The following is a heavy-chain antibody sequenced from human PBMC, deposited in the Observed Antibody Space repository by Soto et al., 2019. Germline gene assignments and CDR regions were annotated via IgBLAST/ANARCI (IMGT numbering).Heavy chain of an antibody. J-gene: IGHJ6*02. CDR2: IYPGDSDT. Sequence: GESLKISCKGSGDSFTSYCIGWVRQMPGKGLEWMGIIYPGDSDTRYSPSFQGQVTISADKSISTAYLQWSSLKASDTAMYYCARHKRGSSWGSIYYYYYGMDVWGQGTTVTVSS. CDR1: GDSFTSYC. V-gene: IGHV5-51*01. D-gene: IGHD6-13*01. CDR3: ARHKRGSSWGSIYYYYYGMDV.